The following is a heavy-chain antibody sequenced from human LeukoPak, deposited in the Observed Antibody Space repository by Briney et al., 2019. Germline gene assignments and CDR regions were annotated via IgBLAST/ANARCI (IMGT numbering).Heavy chain of an antibody. D-gene: IGHD5-12*01. CDR2: ISAYNGNT. V-gene: IGHV1-18*01. J-gene: IGHJ2*01. CDR3: ARANIMPTYLDLWYFDL. CDR1: GYTFTSYG. Sequence: ASVKVSCKASGYTFTSYGISWVRQAPGQGLEWMGWISAYNGNTNYAQKLQGRVTMTTDTSTSTAYMELRSLRSDDTAIYYCARANIMPTYLDLWYFDLWGRGTQVTVSS.